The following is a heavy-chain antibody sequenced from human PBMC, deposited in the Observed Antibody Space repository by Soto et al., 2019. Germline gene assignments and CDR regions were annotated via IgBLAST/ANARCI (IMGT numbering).Heavy chain of an antibody. CDR2: IIPIFGTA. D-gene: IGHD2-2*01. CDR1: GGTFSSYA. Sequence: SVKVSCKASGGTFSSYAISWVRQAPGQGLEWMGGIIPIFGTANYAQKFQGRVTITADKSTSTAYMELSSLRSEDTAVYYCARLLFSIVVPAAIWADYYYSYGMDVCGQGTTVTVSS. CDR3: ARLLFSIVVPAAIWADYYYSYGMDV. J-gene: IGHJ6*02. V-gene: IGHV1-69*06.